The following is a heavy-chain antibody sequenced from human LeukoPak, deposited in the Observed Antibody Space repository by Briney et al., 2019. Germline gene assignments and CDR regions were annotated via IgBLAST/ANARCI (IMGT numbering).Heavy chain of an antibody. CDR1: GYTFTGYY. D-gene: IGHD5-12*01. V-gene: IGHV1-2*02. CDR2: INPNSGGT. Sequence: ASVKVSCKASGYTFTGYYMHWVRQAPGQGLEWMGWINPNSGGTNYAQKFQCRVTMTRDTSISTAYMELSRLRSDDTAVYYCANSGYDLYYYYMDVWGKGTTVTVSS. J-gene: IGHJ6*03. CDR3: ANSGYDLYYYYMDV.